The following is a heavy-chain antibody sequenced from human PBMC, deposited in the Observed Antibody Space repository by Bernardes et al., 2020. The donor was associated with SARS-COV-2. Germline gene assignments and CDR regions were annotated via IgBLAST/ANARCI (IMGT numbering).Heavy chain of an antibody. V-gene: IGHV3-21*01. Sequence: GSLRPSSSASGFTFSSSIMNWVRQAPEKGLEWVSSISSISSYIYYADSVKGRFTISKDNAKNSLYLQMNSLRDEDTAVYYCARDVSGSQSNWFDPWGQGTLVTVSS. J-gene: IGHJ5*02. CDR1: GFTFSSSI. CDR2: ISSISSYI. CDR3: ARDVSGSQSNWFDP. D-gene: IGHD3-10*01.